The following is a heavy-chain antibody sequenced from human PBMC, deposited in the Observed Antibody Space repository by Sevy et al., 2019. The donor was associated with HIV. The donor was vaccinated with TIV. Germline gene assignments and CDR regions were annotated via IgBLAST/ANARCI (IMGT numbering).Heavy chain of an antibody. Sequence: SETLSLTCTVSGGSISDSPYFWAWSRQSPGKGLEWIRSISYTGTTHYNPSLKSRVTISADTTKNQFSLRLTSVTAADTAVYYCATESRLSIFRRWLDPWGQGTLVTVSS. V-gene: IGHV4-39*02. D-gene: IGHD3-3*01. J-gene: IGHJ5*02. CDR1: GGSISDSPYF. CDR3: ATESRLSIFRRWLDP. CDR2: ISYTGTT.